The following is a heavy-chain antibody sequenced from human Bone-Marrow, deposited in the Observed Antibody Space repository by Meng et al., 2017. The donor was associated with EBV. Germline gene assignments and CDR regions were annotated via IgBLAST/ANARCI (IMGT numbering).Heavy chain of an antibody. Sequence: LQQWCVGRFESPGPLSLTCAVKGGSCSVYYWSWIRQPPGKGLEWIGEINHSGSTNYTPSLKSRVTISVDTSKNQFSLKLSSVTAADTAVYYCARRSPTGTFDYWGQGTLVTVSS. J-gene: IGHJ4*02. CDR2: INHSGST. CDR1: GGSCSVYY. D-gene: IGHD1/OR15-1a*01. V-gene: IGHV4-34*01. CDR3: ARRSPTGTFDY.